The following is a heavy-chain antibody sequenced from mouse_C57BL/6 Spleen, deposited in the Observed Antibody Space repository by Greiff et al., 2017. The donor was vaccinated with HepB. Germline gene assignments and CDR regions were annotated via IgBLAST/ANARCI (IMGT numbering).Heavy chain of an antibody. Sequence: EVQLQESGGGLVQPGGSMKLSCAASGFTFSDAWMDWVRQSPEKGLEWVAEIRNKANNHATYYAESVKGRFTISRDDSKSSVYLQMNSLRAEDTGIYYCTRPGGSYYFDYWGQGTTLTVSS. V-gene: IGHV6-6*01. CDR1: GFTFSDAW. CDR3: TRPGGSYYFDY. J-gene: IGHJ2*01. CDR2: IRNKANNHAT.